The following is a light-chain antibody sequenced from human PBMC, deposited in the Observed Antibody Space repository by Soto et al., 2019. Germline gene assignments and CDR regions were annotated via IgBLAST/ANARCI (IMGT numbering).Light chain of an antibody. CDR1: SSNIGAGY. Sequence: QSVLTQPPSVSGAPGQGVTISCTGSSSNIGAGYHVHWYQQLPGAAPKLLIYDDNKRPSGIPDRFSGSKSGTSATLGITGFQTGDEADYYCGSWDSSLSAYVFGTGTKVTVL. CDR3: GSWDSSLSAYV. J-gene: IGLJ1*01. CDR2: DDN. V-gene: IGLV1-51*01.